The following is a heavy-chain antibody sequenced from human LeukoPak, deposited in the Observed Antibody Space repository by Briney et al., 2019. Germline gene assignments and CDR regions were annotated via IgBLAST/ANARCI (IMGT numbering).Heavy chain of an antibody. CDR2: ICGSGGST. D-gene: IGHD3-22*01. J-gene: IGHJ4*02. CDR1: GFTFSSDA. CDR3: AREISPNYYDSSGYFDY. Sequence: GGSLRLSCAASGFTFSSDAMSWGREAPGEGLEWVSAICGSGGSTYYADSVRGRFTISRDNSKNTLYLQMNSLRAEDTAVYYCAREISPNYYDSSGYFDYWGQGTLVTVSS. V-gene: IGHV3-23*01.